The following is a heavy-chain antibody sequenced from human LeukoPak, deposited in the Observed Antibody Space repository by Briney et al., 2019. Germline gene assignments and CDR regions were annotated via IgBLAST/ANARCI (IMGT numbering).Heavy chain of an antibody. Sequence: ASVKVSCKASGYTFTSYGISWVRQAPGQGLEWMGWISAYNGNTNYAQKLQGRVTMTTDTSASTAYMELSSLRSEDTAVYYCAREYYDSSGYYSYYFDYWGQGTLVTVSS. CDR2: ISAYNGNT. CDR3: AREYYDSSGYYSYYFDY. D-gene: IGHD3-22*01. J-gene: IGHJ4*02. V-gene: IGHV1-18*01. CDR1: GYTFTSYG.